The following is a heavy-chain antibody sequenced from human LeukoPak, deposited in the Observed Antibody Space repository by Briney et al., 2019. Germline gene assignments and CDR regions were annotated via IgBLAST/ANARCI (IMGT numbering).Heavy chain of an antibody. Sequence: PSETLSLTCAVSGYSISSGYYWGWIRQPPGKGLEWIGSIYHSGSTYYNPSLKSRVTISVDTSKNQFSLKLSSVTAADTAVYYSARLGSNWGSKWYFDYWGQGTLVTVSS. V-gene: IGHV4-38-2*01. CDR2: IYHSGST. CDR3: ARLGSNWGSKWYFDY. CDR1: GYSISSGYY. D-gene: IGHD7-27*01. J-gene: IGHJ4*02.